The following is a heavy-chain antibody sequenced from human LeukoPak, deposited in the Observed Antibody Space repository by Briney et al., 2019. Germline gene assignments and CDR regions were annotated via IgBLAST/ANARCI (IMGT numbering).Heavy chain of an antibody. Sequence: SVKVSCKASGGTFSSYAISWVLQAPGQGLEWMGGIIPIFGTANYAQKFQGRVTITTDESTSTAYMELSSLRSEDTAVYYCARGGTHDILTGYYPSIDYWGQGTLVTVSS. CDR2: IIPIFGTA. V-gene: IGHV1-69*05. D-gene: IGHD3-9*01. CDR3: ARGGTHDILTGYYPSIDY. CDR1: GGTFSSYA. J-gene: IGHJ4*02.